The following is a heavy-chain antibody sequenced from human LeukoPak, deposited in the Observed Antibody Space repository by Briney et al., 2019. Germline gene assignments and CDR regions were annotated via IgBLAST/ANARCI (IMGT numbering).Heavy chain of an antibody. V-gene: IGHV4-38-2*01. D-gene: IGHD2-2*02. J-gene: IGHJ3*02. Sequence: PSETLSLTCAVSGYSISRGYYWGGSRQPPGKGGGGIGSIYHSGRTDYKRSLKRRVTISVDTSKNQFSLKLSSVTAAHTAVYYCARHPPKDIVVVPAAIFAFDIWGQGTMVTVSS. CDR2: IYHSGRT. CDR3: ARHPPKDIVVVPAAIFAFDI. CDR1: GYSISRGYY.